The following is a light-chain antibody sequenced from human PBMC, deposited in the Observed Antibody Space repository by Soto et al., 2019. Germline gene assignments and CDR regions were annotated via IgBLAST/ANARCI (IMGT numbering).Light chain of an antibody. Sequence: QSVLTQPASVSGSPGQSITISCTGTSSDVGAFNFVSWYQQHPGKAPKLIIYDVRHRPSGVSDRFSGSKSGNTASLTIYGLQAEDEADYYCTSHTHTSPPVLFGGGTKLTVL. J-gene: IGLJ2*01. CDR2: DVR. CDR1: SSDVGAFNF. CDR3: TSHTHTSPPVL. V-gene: IGLV2-14*03.